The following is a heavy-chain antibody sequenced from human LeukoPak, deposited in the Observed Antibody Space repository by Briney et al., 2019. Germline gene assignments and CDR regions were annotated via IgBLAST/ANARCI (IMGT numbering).Heavy chain of an antibody. D-gene: IGHD1-26*01. CDR1: GYTFTSYD. V-gene: IGHV1-8*03. J-gene: IGHJ4*02. Sequence: ASVKVSCKASGYTFTSYDINWVRQATGQGLEWLGWMNPNSGNTGYAQKFQGRVTITRDTSISTAYMELSSLRSEDTAVYYCARIGATPPFDYWGQGTLVTVSS. CDR2: MNPNSGNT. CDR3: ARIGATPPFDY.